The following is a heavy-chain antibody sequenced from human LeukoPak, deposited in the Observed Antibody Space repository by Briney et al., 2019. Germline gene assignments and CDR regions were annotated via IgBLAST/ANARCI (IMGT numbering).Heavy chain of an antibody. V-gene: IGHV3-21*01. CDR1: GFTFSSYN. J-gene: IGHJ4*02. D-gene: IGHD4-17*01. CDR2: IGSSSSDI. Sequence: GGSLRLSCAASGFTFSSYNINWVRQAPGKGLEWVSSIGSSSSDIYYADSVKGRFTISRDSAKNSVYLQMNSLRVEDTAVYYCARWATMTSILDYWGQGTLVTASS. CDR3: ARWATMTSILDY.